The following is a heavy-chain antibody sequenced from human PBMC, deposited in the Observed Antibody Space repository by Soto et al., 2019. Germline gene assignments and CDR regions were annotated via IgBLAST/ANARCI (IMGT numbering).Heavy chain of an antibody. J-gene: IGHJ4*02. D-gene: IGHD3-10*01. V-gene: IGHV3-74*01. CDR3: ARGIFGSGTANDY. Sequence: EVQLVESGGGLVQPGGSLRLSCAASGFTFTGSWMHWVRQAPGKGLVWVSRINGDGSGTSYADFVKGRFIISRDDAKNTLFLQMSGLRDEDTAVYYCARGIFGSGTANDYWGQGTLVTVSS. CDR1: GFTFTGSW. CDR2: INGDGSGT.